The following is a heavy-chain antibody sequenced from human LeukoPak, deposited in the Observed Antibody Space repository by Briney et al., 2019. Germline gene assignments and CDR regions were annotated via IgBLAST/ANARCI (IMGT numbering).Heavy chain of an antibody. J-gene: IGHJ6*02. CDR2: ISSSSSYI. V-gene: IGHV3-21*01. CDR1: GFTFSSYS. Sequence: GGSLRLSCAASGFTFSSYSMNWVRQAPGKGLEWVSSISSSSSYIYYADSVKVRFTISRDNAKNSLYLQMNSLRAEDTAVYYCARAISSSWSGRDYGMDVWGQGTTVTVSS. CDR3: ARAISSSWSGRDYGMDV. D-gene: IGHD6-13*01.